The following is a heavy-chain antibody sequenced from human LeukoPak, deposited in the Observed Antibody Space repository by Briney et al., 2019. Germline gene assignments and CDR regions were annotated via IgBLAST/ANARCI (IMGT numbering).Heavy chain of an antibody. CDR3: ARDQVWAVRGGNYYYYGMDV. CDR1: VYTFTGYY. Sequence: ASVKVSCKSSVYTFTGYYMHWVRQAPGQGLEWMGWINPNSGGTNYAQKFQGRVAMTRDTSIRTAYMELSRLRSDDTAVYYCARDQVWAVRGGNYYYYGMDVWGQGTTVTVSS. D-gene: IGHD3-10*01. CDR2: INPNSGGT. V-gene: IGHV1-2*02. J-gene: IGHJ6*02.